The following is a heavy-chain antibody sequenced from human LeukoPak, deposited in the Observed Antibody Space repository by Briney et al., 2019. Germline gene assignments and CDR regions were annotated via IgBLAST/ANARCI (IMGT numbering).Heavy chain of an antibody. D-gene: IGHD6-19*01. V-gene: IGHV4-39*01. CDR2: IYYSGST. Sequence: PSETLSLTCTVSGGSISSSSYYWGWIRQPPGKGLEWIGSIYYSGSTYYNPSLKSRVTISVDTSKNQFSLKLSSVTAADTAVYYCAVTRRRYSSGFLHPGYWGQGTLVTVSS. CDR1: GGSISSSSYY. J-gene: IGHJ4*02. CDR3: AVTRRRYSSGFLHPGY.